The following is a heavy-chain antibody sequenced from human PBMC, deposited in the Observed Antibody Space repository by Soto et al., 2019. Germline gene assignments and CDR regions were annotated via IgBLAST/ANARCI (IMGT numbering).Heavy chain of an antibody. V-gene: IGHV2-26*01. CDR3: ARTYSSSWYPPYYYYGMDV. CDR2: IFSNDEK. J-gene: IGHJ6*02. Sequence: QVTLKESGPVLVKPTETLTLTCTVSGFSLSNARMGVSWIRQPPGKALEWLAHIFSNDEKSYSTSLKSRLTISKDTSKSQVVHTMTNMDPVDTATYYCARTYSSSWYPPYYYYGMDVWGQGTTVTVSS. CDR1: GFSLSNARMG. D-gene: IGHD6-13*01.